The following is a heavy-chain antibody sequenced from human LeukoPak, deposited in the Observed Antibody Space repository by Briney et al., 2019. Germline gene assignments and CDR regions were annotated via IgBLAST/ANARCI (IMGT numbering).Heavy chain of an antibody. CDR2: INPNTGGT. V-gene: IGHV1-2*02. Sequence: ASVKVSCKASGYTFTGYYMHWVRQAPGQGLEWMGWINPNTGGTNSAQKFQGRVTMTRDTSINTAYMELSSLRSEDTAVYYCAREFRMATGGAFDIWGQGTMVTVSS. J-gene: IGHJ3*02. CDR1: GYTFTGYY. CDR3: AREFRMATGGAFDI. D-gene: IGHD5-24*01.